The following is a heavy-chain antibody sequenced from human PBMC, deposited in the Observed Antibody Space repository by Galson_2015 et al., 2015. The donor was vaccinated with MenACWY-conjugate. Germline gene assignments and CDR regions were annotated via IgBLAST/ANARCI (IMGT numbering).Heavy chain of an antibody. CDR2: ISGDGSYQ. J-gene: IGHJ4*02. CDR1: GFTFSDYG. Sequence: SLRLSCAASGFTFSDYGMHWVRQAPGKGLEWVAIISGDGSYQKFGDSVKGRFIVSRDNSKNTVFLQMNSLRPEDTAVYFCARGCDDGGKCYYSDYWGQGILVTVSS. D-gene: IGHD2-21*01. V-gene: IGHV3-30*03. CDR3: ARGCDDGGKCYYSDY.